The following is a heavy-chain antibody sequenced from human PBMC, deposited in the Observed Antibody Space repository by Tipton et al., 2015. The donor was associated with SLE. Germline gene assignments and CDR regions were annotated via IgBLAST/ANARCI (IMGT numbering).Heavy chain of an antibody. V-gene: IGHV4-39*07. D-gene: IGHD3-16*01. Sequence: TLSLTCSVSGGPVSSSSHYWGWIRQPPGKGLEWIGSIYYSGTTYYNPSLKSRVTMSVDTSKNQFSLKLTSVTAADTAVYHCASETGEGWFDPWGQGTLVTVSS. CDR2: IYYSGTT. CDR1: GGPVSSSSHY. CDR3: ASETGEGWFDP. J-gene: IGHJ5*02.